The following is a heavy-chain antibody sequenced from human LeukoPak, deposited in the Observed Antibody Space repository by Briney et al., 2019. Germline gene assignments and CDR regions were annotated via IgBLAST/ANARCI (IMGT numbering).Heavy chain of an antibody. CDR3: ARAWRGCIGGRCLYYFDY. J-gene: IGHJ4*02. CDR1: GFTFSNYD. CDR2: IDTAGDT. Sequence: QPGGSLRLSCAASGFTFSNYDMHWVRQPTGKGLEWVSAIDTAGDTYYPDSVRGRFTFSRENAKNSLSLQMNSLRAEDTAVYYCARAWRGCIGGRCLYYFDYWGQGTLVTVSS. V-gene: IGHV3-13*01. D-gene: IGHD2-15*01.